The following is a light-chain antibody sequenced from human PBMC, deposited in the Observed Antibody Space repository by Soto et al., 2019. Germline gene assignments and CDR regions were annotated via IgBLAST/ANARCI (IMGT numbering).Light chain of an antibody. CDR1: QSLVYSDGNTY. V-gene: IGKV2-24*01. J-gene: IGKJ1*01. Sequence: DVVLTQTPLSSPVTLGQPASISCRSSQSLVYSDGNTYLSWLQQRPGQPPRLLIYQISNRFSGVPDRFSGSGAGTDFTLKISRLEAEDVGVYYCVQFAHFPRTFGQGTRLKSN. CDR3: VQFAHFPRT. CDR2: QIS.